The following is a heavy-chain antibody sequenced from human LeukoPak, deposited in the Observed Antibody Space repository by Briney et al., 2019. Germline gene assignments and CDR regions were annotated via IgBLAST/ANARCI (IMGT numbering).Heavy chain of an antibody. CDR3: AKKWGVGTTTLDYFDY. Sequence: GGSLRLSCAASGFTFSNYAMSWVRQAPGKGLEWVSGISGSGGSTYYADSVKGRFTISRDNSKNTLYLQMNSLTNEDTAVYYCAKKWGVGTTTLDYFDYWGQGTLVTVSS. V-gene: IGHV3-23*01. D-gene: IGHD1-26*01. J-gene: IGHJ4*02. CDR2: ISGSGGST. CDR1: GFTFSNYA.